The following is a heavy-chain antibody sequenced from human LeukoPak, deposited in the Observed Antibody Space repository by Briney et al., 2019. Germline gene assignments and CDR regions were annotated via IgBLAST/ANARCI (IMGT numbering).Heavy chain of an antibody. D-gene: IGHD6-13*01. V-gene: IGHV4-59*08. CDR1: GGSISSYY. Sequence: SETLSLTCTVSGGSISSYYWSWIRQPPGKGLEWIGYIYYSGSTNYNPSLKSRVTISVDTSKNQFSLRLSSVTAADTAVYYCARLDSSSEGFDYWGQGTLVTVSS. CDR3: ARLDSSSEGFDY. J-gene: IGHJ4*02. CDR2: IYYSGST.